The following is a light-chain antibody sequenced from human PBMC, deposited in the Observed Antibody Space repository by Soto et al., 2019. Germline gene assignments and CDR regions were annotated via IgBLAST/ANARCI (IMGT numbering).Light chain of an antibody. V-gene: IGKV3-20*01. CDR3: QQYGSSPFFT. J-gene: IGKJ3*01. CDR2: GAS. CDR1: QSVSSSY. Sequence: EIVLTQSPGTLSLSPGERATLSCRASQSVSSSYLAWYQQKPGQAPRLLIYGASSRATGIPDRFSGSGSGTDFTLTISRLEPDDFAGYYCQQYGSSPFFTFGPGTKVDIK.